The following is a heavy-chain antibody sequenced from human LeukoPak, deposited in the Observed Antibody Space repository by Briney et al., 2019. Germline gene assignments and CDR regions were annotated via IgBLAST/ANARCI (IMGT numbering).Heavy chain of an antibody. CDR2: IYYSGST. V-gene: IGHV4-30-4*08. CDR1: GGSISSGDYY. D-gene: IGHD3-3*01. J-gene: IGHJ4*02. Sequence: SQTLSLTCTVSGGSISSGDYYWSWIRQPPGKGLEWIGYIYYSGSTYYNPSLKSRVTISVDTSKNQFSLKLSSVPAADTAVYYCARGTYYDFWAPFDYWGQGTLVTVSS. CDR3: ARGTYYDFWAPFDY.